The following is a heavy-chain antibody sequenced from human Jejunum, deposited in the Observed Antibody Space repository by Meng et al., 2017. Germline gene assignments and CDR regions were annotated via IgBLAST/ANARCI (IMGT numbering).Heavy chain of an antibody. V-gene: IGHV4-38-2*01. J-gene: IGHJ6*02. CDR1: GYSISSGYY. CDR3: ARGGGSYGSRMDV. Sequence: SETLSLTCAVSGYSISSGYYWGWIRQPPGKGLEWIGNIYHSGTTYYNPSLKSRVTVSIDTSNNHFSLKLSCVTAADTAVYYCARGGGSYGSRMDVWGQGTTVTVSS. D-gene: IGHD1-26*01. CDR2: IYHSGTT.